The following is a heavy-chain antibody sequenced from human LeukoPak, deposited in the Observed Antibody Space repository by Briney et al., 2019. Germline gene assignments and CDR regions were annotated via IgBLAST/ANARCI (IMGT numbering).Heavy chain of an antibody. CDR1: AFSISSDDY. CDR3: ARQYTSGSGYYFDY. J-gene: IGHJ4*02. D-gene: IGHD6-25*01. Sequence: PSGTLCLTCAASAFSISSDDYWGLLRPPPGKVLEGVASWYHSGITYYNPSLKSRVTISVDTSKNHFSLKMSSVTAADSAVYYCARQYTSGSGYYFDYWGQGALVSASS. V-gene: IGHV4-38-2*01. CDR2: WYHSGIT.